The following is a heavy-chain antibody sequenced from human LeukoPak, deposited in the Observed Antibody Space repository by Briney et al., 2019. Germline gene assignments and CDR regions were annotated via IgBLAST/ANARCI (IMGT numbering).Heavy chain of an antibody. V-gene: IGHV3-15*01. J-gene: IGHJ4*02. D-gene: IGHD3-3*01. CDR3: ARIGFLEWLQPGYFDY. Sequence: GGSLRLSCAASGFTFSGYVMSWVRQAPGKGLEWVGRIKSKTDGGTTDYAAPVKGRFTISRDDSKNTLYLQMNSLKTEDTAVYYCARIGFLEWLQPGYFDYWGQGTLVTVSS. CDR1: GFTFSGYV. CDR2: IKSKTDGGTT.